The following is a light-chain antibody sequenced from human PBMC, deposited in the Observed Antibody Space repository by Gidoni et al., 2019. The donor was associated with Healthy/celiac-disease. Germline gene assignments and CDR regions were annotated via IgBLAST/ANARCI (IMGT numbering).Light chain of an antibody. CDR1: QSISSY. Sequence: DIQMTQSPFSLSASVGDRVTITCRASQSISSYLNWYQQKPGKAPKLLIYAASSLQSGVPSRFSGSGSGTDFTLTISILQPEDFATYYCQQSYSTPCTFGQGTKLEIK. J-gene: IGKJ2*02. V-gene: IGKV1-39*01. CDR2: AAS. CDR3: QQSYSTPCT.